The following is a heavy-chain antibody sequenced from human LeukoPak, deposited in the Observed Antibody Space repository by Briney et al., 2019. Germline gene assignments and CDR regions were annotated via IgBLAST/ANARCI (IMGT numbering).Heavy chain of an antibody. CDR2: VYHSGNT. Sequence: PSETLCLTCTVSGGSITSSGYSWSWIRQPPGKGLEYIGYVYHSGNTYYNPSLKSRVTMSVDRSKNQFSLKLSSVTAADTAVYYCARVSTGTGTYWFDPWGQGTLVTVSS. V-gene: IGHV4-30-2*01. CDR3: ARVSTGTGTYWFDP. D-gene: IGHD1-14*01. CDR1: GGSITSSGYS. J-gene: IGHJ5*02.